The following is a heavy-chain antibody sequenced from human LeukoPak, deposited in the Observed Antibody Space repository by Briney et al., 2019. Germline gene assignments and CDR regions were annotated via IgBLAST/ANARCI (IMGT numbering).Heavy chain of an antibody. Sequence: SETLSLTCTVSGGSISSYYWSWIRQPPGKGLEWIGYIHSSGSTSYDPSLKSRVTISVDTSKNHFSLKLSSVTAADTAVYYCARADTTVTARGAFDIWGQGTMVTVSS. J-gene: IGHJ3*02. CDR2: IHSSGST. D-gene: IGHD4-17*01. V-gene: IGHV4-59*12. CDR3: ARADTTVTARGAFDI. CDR1: GGSISSYY.